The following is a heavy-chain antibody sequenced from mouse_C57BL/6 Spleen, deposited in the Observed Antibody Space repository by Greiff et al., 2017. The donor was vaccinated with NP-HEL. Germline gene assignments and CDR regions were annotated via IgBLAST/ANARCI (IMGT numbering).Heavy chain of an antibody. CDR3: VTPYGNHEGFAY. D-gene: IGHD2-1*01. CDR2: IRSKSSNYAT. Sequence: DVMLVESGGGLVQPKGSLKLSCAASGFTFNTYAMHWVRQAPGKGLEWVARIRSKSSNYATYYADSVKDRFTISRDDSQSMLYLQMNNLKTEDTAMYYCVTPYGNHEGFAYWGQGTLVTVSA. CDR1: GFTFNTYA. J-gene: IGHJ3*01. V-gene: IGHV10-3*01.